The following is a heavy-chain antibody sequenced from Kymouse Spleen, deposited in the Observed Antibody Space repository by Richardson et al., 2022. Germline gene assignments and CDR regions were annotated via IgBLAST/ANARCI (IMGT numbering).Heavy chain of an antibody. CDR2: INSDGSST. CDR1: GFTFSSYW. Sequence: EVQLVESGGGLVQPGGSLRLSCAASGFTFSSYWMHWVRQAPGKGLVWVSRINSDGSSTSYADSVKGRFTISRDNAKNTLYLQMNSLRAEDTAVYYCAGIAARPDYYYYGMDVWGQGTTVTVSS. D-gene: IGHD6-6*01. CDR3: AGIAARPDYYYYGMDV. J-gene: IGHJ6*02. V-gene: IGHV3-74*01.